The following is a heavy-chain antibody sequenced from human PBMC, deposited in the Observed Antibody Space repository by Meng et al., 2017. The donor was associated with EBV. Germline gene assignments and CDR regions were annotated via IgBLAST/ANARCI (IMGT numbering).Heavy chain of an antibody. Sequence: QVQLVQSAAEVNKPGSSVKVSCKTSGGPFRYYAISWVRQAPGQGPEWLGGFLPRLGAPNYAQKFHGRVKITADESTSTHYMDLSSLRSEDTAIYYCASESGRGYTPDYWGQGTLVTVSS. CDR1: GGPFRYYA. J-gene: IGHJ4*02. D-gene: IGHD3-10*01. V-gene: IGHV1-69*01. CDR2: FLPRLGAP. CDR3: ASESGRGYTPDY.